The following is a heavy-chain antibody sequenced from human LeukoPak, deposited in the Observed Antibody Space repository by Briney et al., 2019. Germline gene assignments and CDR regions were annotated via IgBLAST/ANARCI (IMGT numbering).Heavy chain of an antibody. CDR2: IRMTTEGGTA. V-gene: IGHV3-15*01. CDR3: TTDKREYGGHEISY. Sequence: AGGSLRLSCAASGFTFEYVGRNWVRQVPGKGLEWVGLIRMTTEGGTAEYAAPVKGRFTISTDDSKNTQYLQMNSLTTEDTAVYYCTTDKREYGGHEISYWGQGTLVTVSS. D-gene: IGHD5-12*01. CDR1: GFTFEYVG. J-gene: IGHJ4*02.